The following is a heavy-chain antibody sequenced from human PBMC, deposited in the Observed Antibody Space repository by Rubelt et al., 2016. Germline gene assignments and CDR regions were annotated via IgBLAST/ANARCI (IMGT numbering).Heavy chain of an antibody. D-gene: IGHD5-24*01. Sequence: QVQLVQSGAEVKKPGASVKVSCKASGYTFTSYGISWVRQAPGQGLEWMGWISAYNGNTNYAQKLQGGVTRTTDTSTSTAYMELRSLRSDDTAVYYCARTKTVEMATSPLAYWGQGTLVTVSS. J-gene: IGHJ4*02. CDR3: ARTKTVEMATSPLAY. CDR2: ISAYNGNT. V-gene: IGHV1-18*01. CDR1: GYTFTSYG.